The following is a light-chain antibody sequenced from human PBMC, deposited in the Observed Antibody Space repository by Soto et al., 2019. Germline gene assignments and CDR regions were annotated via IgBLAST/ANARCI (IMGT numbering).Light chain of an antibody. J-gene: IGLJ1*01. CDR1: TGAVTSGYY. CDR3: LLDYGVAQLGD. Sequence: GATHLPSLPPSRGRTVTPTCVSRTGAVTSGYYPGWFQQKPGQEPRALIDSTSIKRACTPARFSGSLLGGKAALTLSGVQPEDEAEYYCLLDYGVAQLGDFGTGT. CDR2: STS. V-gene: IGLV7-43*01.